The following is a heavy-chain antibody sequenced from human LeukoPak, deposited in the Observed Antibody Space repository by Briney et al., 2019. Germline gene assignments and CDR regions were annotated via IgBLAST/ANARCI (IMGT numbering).Heavy chain of an antibody. CDR2: ISGSGGTT. J-gene: IGHJ4*02. CDR1: GFTFSSYA. D-gene: IGHD6-19*01. Sequence: GGSLRLSCAASGFTFSSYAMSWVRQAPGKGLEWVSAISGSGGTTYYADSVKGRSTISRDNSKNTLYLQMNSLRAEDTAVYYCAKAYRYTSGWYEYWGQGTLVTVSS. V-gene: IGHV3-23*01. CDR3: AKAYRYTSGWYEY.